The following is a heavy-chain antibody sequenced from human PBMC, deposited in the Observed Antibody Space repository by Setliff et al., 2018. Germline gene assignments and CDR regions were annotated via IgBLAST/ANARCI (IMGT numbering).Heavy chain of an antibody. Sequence: SGPTLVNPTQTLTLTCTFSGFSLTTSGVGVGWIRQPPGKALEWLAIIFWDDDKRYSPSLKNRLTITKDSLKRQVVLTMTNVYPVDTATYYCAHRPGYCFPTTCWNFDYWGQGALVTLSS. J-gene: IGHJ4*02. D-gene: IGHD2-15*01. CDR2: IFWDDDK. V-gene: IGHV2-5*02. CDR3: AHRPGYCFPTTCWNFDY. CDR1: GFSLTTSGVG.